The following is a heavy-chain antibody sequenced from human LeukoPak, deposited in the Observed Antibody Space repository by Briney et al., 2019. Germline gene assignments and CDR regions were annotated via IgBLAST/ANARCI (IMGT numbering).Heavy chain of an antibody. D-gene: IGHD3-10*01. V-gene: IGHV4-30-2*01. Sequence: PSQTLSLTCAVSGGSISSGGYSWSWIRQPPGTGLEWIGYIYHSGSTYYNPSLKSRVTISVDRSKNQFSLKLSSVTAADTAVYYCARAGLWFGELEDYYFDYWGQGTLVTVSS. CDR2: IYHSGST. J-gene: IGHJ4*02. CDR3: ARAGLWFGELEDYYFDY. CDR1: GGSISSGGYS.